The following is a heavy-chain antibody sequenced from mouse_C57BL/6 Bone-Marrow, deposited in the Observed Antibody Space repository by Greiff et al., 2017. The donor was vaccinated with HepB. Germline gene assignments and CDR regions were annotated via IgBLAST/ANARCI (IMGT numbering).Heavy chain of an antibody. CDR3: AKDYGSSGDFDV. Sequence: DVQLQESGGGLVKPGGSLKLSCAASGFTFSDYGMHWVRQAPEKGLEWVAYISSGSSTIYYADTVKGRFTISRDNAKNTLFLQMTSLRSEDTAMYYCAKDYGSSGDFDVWGTGTTVTVSS. J-gene: IGHJ1*03. CDR2: ISSGSSTI. D-gene: IGHD1-1*01. CDR1: GFTFSDYG. V-gene: IGHV5-17*01.